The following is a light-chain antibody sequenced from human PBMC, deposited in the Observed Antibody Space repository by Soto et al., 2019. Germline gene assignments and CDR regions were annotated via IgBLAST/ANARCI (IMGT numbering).Light chain of an antibody. Sequence: EIVLTQSPATLSLSPGERAPLSCRASQSVSSYLAWYQQKPGQAPRLLIYDASNRATGIPARFSGSGSGTEFTLTISSLQPDDFATYYCQHYNSYSEAFGQGTKVDIK. CDR3: QHYNSYSEA. CDR1: QSVSSY. J-gene: IGKJ1*01. CDR2: DAS. V-gene: IGKV3-11*01.